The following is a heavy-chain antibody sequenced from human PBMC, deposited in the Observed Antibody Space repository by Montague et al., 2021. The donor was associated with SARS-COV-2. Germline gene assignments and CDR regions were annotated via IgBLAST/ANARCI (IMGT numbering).Heavy chain of an antibody. J-gene: IGHJ6*02. CDR1: GDSVCGIQAT. V-gene: IGHV6-1*01. D-gene: IGHD1-1*01. Sequence: CAISGDSVCGIQATWKWVKHSPELDSERLGVTYYRLKWNNDYAVSVRGRVTINPDTSKNQFSLQLNSVTPEDTAIYYCTSGREGNYNVMDVWGQGTTVTVSS. CDR2: TYYRLKWNN. CDR3: TSGREGNYNVMDV.